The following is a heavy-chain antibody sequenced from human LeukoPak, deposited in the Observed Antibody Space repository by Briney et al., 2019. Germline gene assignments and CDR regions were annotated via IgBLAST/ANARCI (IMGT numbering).Heavy chain of an antibody. Sequence: KPSETLSLTCAVYGGSFSGYYWSWIRQPPGKGLEWIGEINHSGSTNYNPSLKSRVTISVDTSKNQFSLKLSSVTAADTAVYYCARGGGGRYFDYWGQGTLVTVSS. CDR3: ARGGGGRYFDY. J-gene: IGHJ4*02. D-gene: IGHD3-16*01. CDR1: GGSFSGYY. CDR2: INHSGST. V-gene: IGHV4-34*01.